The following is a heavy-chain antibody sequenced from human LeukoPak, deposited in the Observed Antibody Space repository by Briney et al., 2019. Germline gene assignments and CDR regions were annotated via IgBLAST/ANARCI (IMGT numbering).Heavy chain of an antibody. J-gene: IGHJ5*02. Sequence: GGSLRLSCAASGFTFNTYSMNWVRQAPGKGLEWVSYISSSSSTIYYADSVKGRFTISRDNAKNSLYLQMNSLRAEDTAVYYCARDSAGYDHWGQGTLVTVSS. D-gene: IGHD5-12*01. V-gene: IGHV3-48*04. CDR1: GFTFNTYS. CDR2: ISSSSSTI. CDR3: ARDSAGYDH.